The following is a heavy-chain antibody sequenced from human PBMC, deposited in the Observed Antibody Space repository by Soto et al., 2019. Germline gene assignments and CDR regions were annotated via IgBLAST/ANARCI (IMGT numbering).Heavy chain of an antibody. CDR2: IYYSGST. J-gene: IGHJ4*02. V-gene: IGHV4-31*03. CDR3: ARGVKVVVPAAISY. CDR1: GGSISSGGYY. Sequence: QVQLQESDPGLVKPSQTLSLTCTVSGGSISSGGYYWSWIRQHPGKGLEWIGYIYYSGSTYYNPSLKSRVTISVDTSKNQFSLKLSSVTAADTAVYYCARGVKVVVPAAISYWGQGTLVTVSS. D-gene: IGHD2-2*02.